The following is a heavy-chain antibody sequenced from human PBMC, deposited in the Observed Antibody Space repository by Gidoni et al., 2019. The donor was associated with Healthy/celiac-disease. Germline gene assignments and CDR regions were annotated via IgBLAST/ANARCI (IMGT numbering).Heavy chain of an antibody. CDR1: GFTFSSYA. CDR2: ISGSGGST. V-gene: IGHV3-23*04. D-gene: IGHD1-26*01. CDR3: AKDLYSGSYYGWFDP. Sequence: EVRLVESGGGLVQPGGSLRLSCAASGFTFSSYAMRWVRQAPGKGLEWVSAISGSGGSTYYADSVKGRFTISRDNSKNTLYLQMNSLRAEDTAVYYCAKDLYSGSYYGWFDPWGQGTLVTVSS. J-gene: IGHJ5*02.